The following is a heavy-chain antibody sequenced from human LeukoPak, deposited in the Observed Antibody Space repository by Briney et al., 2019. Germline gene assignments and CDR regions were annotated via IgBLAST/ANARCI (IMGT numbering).Heavy chain of an antibody. CDR2: ISAYNGNT. Sequence: ASVKVSCKASGYTFIDYYMHWVRQAPGQGLEWMGWISAYNGNTNYAQKFQGRVTMTRDTSISTAYMELSRLRSDDTAVYYCARSNYDILTGYYAFDYWGQGTLVTVSS. D-gene: IGHD3-9*01. CDR1: GYTFIDYY. V-gene: IGHV1-2*02. J-gene: IGHJ4*02. CDR3: ARSNYDILTGYYAFDY.